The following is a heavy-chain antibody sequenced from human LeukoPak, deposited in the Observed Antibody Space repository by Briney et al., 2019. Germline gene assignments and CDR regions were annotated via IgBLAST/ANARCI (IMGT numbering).Heavy chain of an antibody. CDR2: ISSNGGST. V-gene: IGHV3-64*01. D-gene: IGHD6-19*01. J-gene: IGHJ4*02. CDR1: GFTFSSYA. CDR3: ARDSRGYSSGWYYFDY. Sequence: PGGSLRLSCAASGFTFSSYAMHWVRQAPGKGLEYVSAISSNGGSTYYANSVKGRFTISRDNSKNTLYLQMGSLRAEDMAVYYCARDSRGYSSGWYYFDYWGQGTLVTVSS.